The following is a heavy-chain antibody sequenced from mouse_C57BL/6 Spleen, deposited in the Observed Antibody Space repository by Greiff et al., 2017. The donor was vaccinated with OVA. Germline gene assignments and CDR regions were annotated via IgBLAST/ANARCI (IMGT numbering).Heavy chain of an antibody. CDR2: ISSGGDYI. Sequence: EVKLVESGEGLVKPGGSLKLSCAASGFTFSSYAMSWVRQTPEKRLEWVAYISSGGDYIYYADTVKGRFTISRDNARNTLYLQMSSLKSEDTAMYYCTRVGIYDGYYGLFAYWGQGTLVTVSA. V-gene: IGHV5-9-1*02. CDR3: TRVGIYDGYYGLFAY. J-gene: IGHJ3*01. D-gene: IGHD2-3*01. CDR1: GFTFSSYA.